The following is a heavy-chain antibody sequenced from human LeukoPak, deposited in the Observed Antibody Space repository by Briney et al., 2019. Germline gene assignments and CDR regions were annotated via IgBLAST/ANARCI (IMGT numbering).Heavy chain of an antibody. CDR2: IHHSGGT. J-gene: IGHJ3*02. CDR3: ATAPEYYFDTSGGAFDI. Sequence: SETLSLTCAASGGSFTTGGYSWSWLRQPPGTGLEWIGYIHHSGGTYYNPYLKSRVTMSIDRSKNQFSLKRTSVTAADTAVYDCATAPEYYFDTSGGAFDIWGQGTMVTVSS. V-gene: IGHV4-30-2*01. D-gene: IGHD3-22*01. CDR1: GGSFTTGGYS.